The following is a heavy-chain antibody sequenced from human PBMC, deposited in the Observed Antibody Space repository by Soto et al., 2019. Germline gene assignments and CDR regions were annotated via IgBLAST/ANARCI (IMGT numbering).Heavy chain of an antibody. CDR1: GGTFSSYA. CDR3: ARGGYGINYYYYGMDV. CDR2: IIPIFGTA. V-gene: IGHV1-69*13. J-gene: IGHJ6*02. D-gene: IGHD5-12*01. Sequence: GASVKVSCKASGGTFSSYAISWVRQAPGQGLEWMGGIIPIFGTANYAQKFQGRVTITADESTSTAYMELSSLRSEDTAVYYCARGGYGINYYYYGMDVWGQGTTVTVSS.